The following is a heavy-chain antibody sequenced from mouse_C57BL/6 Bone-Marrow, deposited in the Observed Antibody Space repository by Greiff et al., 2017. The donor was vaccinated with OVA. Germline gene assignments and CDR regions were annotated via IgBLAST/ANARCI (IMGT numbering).Heavy chain of an antibody. CDR3: ARCPLLLRSYFDY. CDR1: GFTFSSYG. CDR2: ISSGGSYT. D-gene: IGHD1-1*01. Sequence: EVKLVESGGDLVKPGGSLKLSCAASGFTFSSYGMSWVRQTPDKRLEWVATISSGGSYTYYPDSVKGRFTISRDNAKNTLYLQMSSLKSEDTAMYYCARCPLLLRSYFDYWGQGTTLTVSS. J-gene: IGHJ2*01. V-gene: IGHV5-6*01.